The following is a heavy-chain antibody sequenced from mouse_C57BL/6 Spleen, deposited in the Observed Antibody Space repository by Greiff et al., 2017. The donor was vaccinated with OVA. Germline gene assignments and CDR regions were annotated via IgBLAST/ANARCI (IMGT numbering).Heavy chain of an antibody. Sequence: EVQLQESGPGLVKPSQSLSLTCSVTGYSITSGYYWNWIRQFPGNKLEWMGYISYDGSNNYNPSLKNRISITRDTSKNQFFLKLNSVTTEDTATYYCAREEEYYGSSPSWFAYWGQGTLVTVSA. CDR2: ISYDGSN. J-gene: IGHJ3*01. CDR1: GYSITSGYY. CDR3: AREEEYYGSSPSWFAY. V-gene: IGHV3-6*01. D-gene: IGHD1-1*01.